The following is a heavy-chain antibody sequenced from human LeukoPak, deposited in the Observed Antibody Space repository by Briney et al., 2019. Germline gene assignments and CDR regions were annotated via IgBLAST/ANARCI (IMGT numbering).Heavy chain of an antibody. V-gene: IGHV4-30-4*01. CDR3: AREAIVVVPAAIERWFDP. Sequence: PSQTLSLTCTVSGGSISSGDYYWSWIRQPPGKXXXXXXXXXYSGSTYYNPSLKSRVTISVDTSKNQFSLKLSSVTAADTAVYYCAREAIVVVPAAIERWFDPWGQGTLVTVSS. D-gene: IGHD2-2*02. J-gene: IGHJ5*02. CDR1: GGSISSGDYY. CDR2: XXYSGST.